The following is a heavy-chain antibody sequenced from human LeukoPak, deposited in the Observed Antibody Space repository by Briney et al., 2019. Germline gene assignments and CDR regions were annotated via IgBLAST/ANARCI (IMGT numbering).Heavy chain of an antibody. CDR1: GFTFSSYW. Sequence: GGSLRLSCAASGFTFSSYWMHWVRQAPGKGLVWVSRIKSDGSDTTYADSVKGRFTISRDNAKNMLYLQMNSLRAEDTAVYYCVDYGWGRPAWGQGTLVAVSS. CDR3: VDYGWGRPA. V-gene: IGHV3-74*03. CDR2: IKSDGSDT. J-gene: IGHJ4*02. D-gene: IGHD3-10*01.